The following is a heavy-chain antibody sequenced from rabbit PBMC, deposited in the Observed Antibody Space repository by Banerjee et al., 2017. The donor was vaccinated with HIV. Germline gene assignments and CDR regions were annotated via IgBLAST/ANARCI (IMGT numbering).Heavy chain of an antibody. CDR1: GFDFSSTYY. V-gene: IGHV1S43*01. CDR3: ARDDAGVVGYDWDL. Sequence: QEQLEESGGDLVKPEGSLTLTCKASGFDFSSTYYMCWVRQAPGKGLEWIGCINTSSGNTDYANWVNGRFTISLDNAQNTVFLQMTSLTAADTATYFCARDDAGVVGYDWDLWGPGTLVTVS. CDR2: INTSSGNT. D-gene: IGHD4-2*01. J-gene: IGHJ4*01.